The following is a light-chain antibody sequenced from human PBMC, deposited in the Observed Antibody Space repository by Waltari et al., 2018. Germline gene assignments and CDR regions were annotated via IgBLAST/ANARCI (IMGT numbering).Light chain of an antibody. Sequence: YVLTQAPSVSVAPGQTATITCGGNNIGGKNLHWYQQKPGQAPILVIRHNSARPSGIPDRFSGFNSRNTGTLLISRVEAGDEADYYCQVWDADSDHVVFGGGTKLTVL. V-gene: IGLV3-21*04. CDR2: HNS. CDR3: QVWDADSDHVV. CDR1: NIGGKN. J-gene: IGLJ2*01.